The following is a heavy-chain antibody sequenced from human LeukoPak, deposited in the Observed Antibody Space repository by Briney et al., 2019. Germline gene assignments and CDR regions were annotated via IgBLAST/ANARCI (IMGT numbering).Heavy chain of an antibody. D-gene: IGHD4-17*01. CDR1: GFTFSSYG. CDR3: ARVGNYGDYASHLDY. Sequence: GGSLRLSCAASGFTFSSYGMHWVRQAPGKGLEWVAVISYDGSNKYYADSVKGRFTISRDNSKNTLYLQMNSLRAEDTAVYYCARVGNYGDYASHLDYWGQGTLVTVSS. J-gene: IGHJ4*02. CDR2: ISYDGSNK. V-gene: IGHV3-30*03.